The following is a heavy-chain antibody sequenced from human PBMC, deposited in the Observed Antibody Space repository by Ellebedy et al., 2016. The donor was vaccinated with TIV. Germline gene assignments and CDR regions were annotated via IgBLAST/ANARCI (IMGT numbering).Heavy chain of an antibody. J-gene: IGHJ5*02. D-gene: IGHD4-17*01. V-gene: IGHV4-39*07. CDR3: ARDRIYDYGDYGWFDP. CDR1: GGSISSSSYY. CDR2: IYYSGST. Sequence: SETLSLTXTVSGGSISSSSYYWGWIRQPPGKGLEWIGSIYYSGSTYYNPSLKSRVTISVDTSKNQFSLKLSSVTAADTAVYYCARDRIYDYGDYGWFDPWGQGTLVTVSS.